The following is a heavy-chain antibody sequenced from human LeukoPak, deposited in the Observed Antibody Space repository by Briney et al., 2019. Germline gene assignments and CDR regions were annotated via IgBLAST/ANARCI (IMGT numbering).Heavy chain of an antibody. D-gene: IGHD6-19*01. J-gene: IGHJ4*02. V-gene: IGHV1-69*06. CDR3: AIPRLDLGSYFDY. CDR1: GGTFSSYA. Sequence: ASVKVSCKASGGTFSSYAISWVRQAPGQGLEWMGGIIPMFGTANYAQKFQGRVTITADKSTSTAYMELSSLRSEDTAVYYCAIPRLDLGSYFDYWGQGTLVTVSS. CDR2: IIPMFGTA.